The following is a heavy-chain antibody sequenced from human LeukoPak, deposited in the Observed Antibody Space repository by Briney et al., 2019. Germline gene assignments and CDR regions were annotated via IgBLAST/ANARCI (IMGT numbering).Heavy chain of an antibody. V-gene: IGHV3-74*01. CDR3: AKLGYYGVPNFDY. CDR1: GFSFSNYW. Sequence: GGSLRLSCAASGFSFSNYWMHWVRQAPGKGLVWVSRISSDGSDTIYADSVKGRFTMSRDNAKNTLYLQMNSLRAEDTAVYYCAKLGYYGVPNFDYWGQGTLVTVSS. J-gene: IGHJ4*02. D-gene: IGHD3-10*01. CDR2: ISSDGSDT.